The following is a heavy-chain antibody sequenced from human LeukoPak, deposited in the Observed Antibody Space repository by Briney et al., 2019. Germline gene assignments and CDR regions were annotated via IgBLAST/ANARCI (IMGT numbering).Heavy chain of an antibody. V-gene: IGHV3-53*01. J-gene: IGHJ4*02. CDR2: IYNGGST. Sequence: GGSLRLSCAASGFTVCINYMKCVRTAPGEGGEGVSVIYNGGSTYYADSVKGRFTISRDNSKNTLYLQMNSLRAEDTAVYYCARDHRATLARGLVEEGLYWGQGTLVTVSS. CDR3: ARDHRATLARGLVEEGLY. CDR1: GFTVCINY. D-gene: IGHD6-19*01.